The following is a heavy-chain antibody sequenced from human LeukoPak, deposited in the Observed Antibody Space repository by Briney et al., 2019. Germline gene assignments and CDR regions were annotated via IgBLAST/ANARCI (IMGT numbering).Heavy chain of an antibody. D-gene: IGHD6-13*01. V-gene: IGHV3-7*04. Sequence: PGGSLRLSCAASGFTFSSYWMNWVRQAPGKGLEWVANIQQDGSEKHYVDSVKGRFTISRDNAKNSLYLQMNSLRAEDTAVYYCARARDSSSWFSSDYWGQGTLVTVSS. CDR2: IQQDGSEK. CDR1: GFTFSSYW. J-gene: IGHJ4*02. CDR3: ARARDSSSWFSSDY.